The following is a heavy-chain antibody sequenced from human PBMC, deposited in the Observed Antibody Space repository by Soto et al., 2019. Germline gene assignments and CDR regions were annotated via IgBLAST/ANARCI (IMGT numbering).Heavy chain of an antibody. CDR3: ARDAYYDILTGPTDDHYFDY. CDR2: INAGNGNT. D-gene: IGHD3-9*01. Sequence: GASVKVSCKASGYTFTSYAMHWVRQAPGQRLEWMGWINAGNGNTKYSQKFQGRVTITRDTSASTAYMELSSLRSEDTAVYYCARDAYYDILTGPTDDHYFDYWGQGTLVTVSS. J-gene: IGHJ4*02. CDR1: GYTFTSYA. V-gene: IGHV1-3*01.